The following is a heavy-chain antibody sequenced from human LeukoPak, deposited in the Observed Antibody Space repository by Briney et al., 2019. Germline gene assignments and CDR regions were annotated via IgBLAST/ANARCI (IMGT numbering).Heavy chain of an antibody. CDR1: GFTFSNYA. J-gene: IGHJ4*02. D-gene: IGHD2-15*01. Sequence: GRSLRLSCAASGFTFSNYAMHWVRQAPGKGLEWVAVISYDGRSKYYADSVKGRFTISRDNSKNTLYLQTNSLRAEDTAVYYCAKEACGGRCHSDYFDYWGQGTLVTVST. V-gene: IGHV3-30*04. CDR2: ISYDGRSK. CDR3: AKEACGGRCHSDYFDY.